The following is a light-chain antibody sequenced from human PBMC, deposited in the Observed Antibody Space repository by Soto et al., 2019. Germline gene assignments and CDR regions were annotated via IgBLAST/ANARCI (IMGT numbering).Light chain of an antibody. V-gene: IGKV3-15*01. Sequence: EIVMTQSPATLSVSPGGSATLSCRASQHVSSNFAWYRQKPGQAPTLLIYRASTRATGIPARFSGSGSGTEFTLTISRLQSEDFAVYYCHQYNNWPYTFGQGTKLEIK. CDR1: QHVSSN. J-gene: IGKJ2*01. CDR2: RAS. CDR3: HQYNNWPYT.